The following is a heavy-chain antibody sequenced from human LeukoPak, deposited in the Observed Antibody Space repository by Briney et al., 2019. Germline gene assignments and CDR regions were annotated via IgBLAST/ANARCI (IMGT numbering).Heavy chain of an antibody. J-gene: IGHJ4*02. CDR2: INPNSGDT. Sequence: ASVKVSCKASGYTFTSYDINWVRQATGQGLEWMGWINPNSGDTNYAQKFQGRVTMTRDTSISTAYMELSRLRSDDTAVYYCARQHTVVTPVGYWGQGTLVTVSS. CDR1: GYTFTSYD. V-gene: IGHV1-2*02. CDR3: ARQHTVVTPVGY. D-gene: IGHD4-23*01.